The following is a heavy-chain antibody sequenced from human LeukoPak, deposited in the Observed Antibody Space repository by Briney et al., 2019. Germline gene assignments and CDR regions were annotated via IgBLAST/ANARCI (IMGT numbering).Heavy chain of an antibody. CDR1: GFTFDEYA. CDR3: AISYYYGSGSYHPGAFDI. Sequence: PGRSMRLAWAAAGFTFDEYAMVWVRQAPGKVLEWVGCFSWKSGNIAYGGSVKGRFTISRDHAKTPPYLPMNSLSAERTAFYYCAISYYYGSGSYHPGAFDIWGQGTMVTVSS. D-gene: IGHD3-10*01. V-gene: IGHV3-9*01. J-gene: IGHJ3*02. CDR2: FSWKSGNI.